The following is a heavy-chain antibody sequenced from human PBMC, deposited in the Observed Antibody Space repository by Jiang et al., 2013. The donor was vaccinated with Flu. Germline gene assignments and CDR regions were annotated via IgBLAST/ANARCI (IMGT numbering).Heavy chain of an antibody. CDR3: ARASSGLYGMDV. Sequence: GSGLVKPSQTLSLTCAVSGGSISSGGYSWSWIRQPPGKGLEWIGYIYHSGSTYYNPSLKSRVTISVDRSKNQFSLKLSSVTAADTAVYYCARASSGLYGMDVWGQGTTVTVSS. J-gene: IGHJ6*02. V-gene: IGHV4-30-2*01. CDR1: GGSISSGGYS. D-gene: IGHD3-22*01. CDR2: IYHSGST.